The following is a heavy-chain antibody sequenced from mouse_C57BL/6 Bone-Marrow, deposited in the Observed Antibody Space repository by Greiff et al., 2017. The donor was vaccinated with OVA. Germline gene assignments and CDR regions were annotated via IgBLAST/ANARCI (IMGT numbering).Heavy chain of an antibody. CDR3: TIYLLAY. CDR1: GFNIKDDY. J-gene: IGHJ3*01. CDR2: IDPENGDT. V-gene: IGHV14-4*01. D-gene: IGHD1-1*01. Sequence: EVKLVESGAELVRPGASVKLSCTASGFNIKDDYMHWVKQRPEQGLEWIGWIDPENGDTEYASKFQGKATITADTSSNTAYLQLSSLTSEDTAVYYCTIYLLAYWGQGTLVTVSA.